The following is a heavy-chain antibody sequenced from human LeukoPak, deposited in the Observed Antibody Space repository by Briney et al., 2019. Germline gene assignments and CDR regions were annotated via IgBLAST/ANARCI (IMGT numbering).Heavy chain of an antibody. CDR1: GYTLTDYY. J-gene: IGHJ4*02. Sequence: ASVKVSCTASGYTLTDYYMHWVRQAPGQGLEWMGGINPNSGGTNYAQKFQGRVTMTRDTSISTVYMELSRLRSDDTAVYYCARVGYYESSGYYEYWGQGTLVTVSS. CDR3: ARVGYYESSGYYEY. V-gene: IGHV1-2*02. D-gene: IGHD3-22*01. CDR2: INPNSGGT.